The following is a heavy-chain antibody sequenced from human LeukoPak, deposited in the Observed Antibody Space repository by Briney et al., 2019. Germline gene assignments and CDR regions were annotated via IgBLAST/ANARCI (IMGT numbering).Heavy chain of an antibody. Sequence: SETLSLTCTVSGGSISSYYWSWIRQPPGKGLEWIGYIYYSGSTNYNPSLKSRVTISVDTSKNQFSLKLSSVTAVDTAVYYCASSYYYDSSGYQPFDYWGQGTLVTVSS. J-gene: IGHJ4*02. D-gene: IGHD3-22*01. CDR1: GGSISSYY. CDR2: IYYSGST. CDR3: ASSYYYDSSGYQPFDY. V-gene: IGHV4-59*01.